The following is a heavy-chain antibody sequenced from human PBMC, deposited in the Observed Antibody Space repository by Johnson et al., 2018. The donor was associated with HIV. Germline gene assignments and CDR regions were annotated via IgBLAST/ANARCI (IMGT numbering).Heavy chain of an antibody. Sequence: QVQLVESGGGVVQPGRSLRLSCAASGFTFSSYGMHWVRQAPGKGLEWVAVIWYDGSNKYYADSVKGRFTISRDNSKNTLYLQMNSLRAEDTAVYYCARERTYLDTAMVDAFDIWGQGTMVTVSS. J-gene: IGHJ3*02. CDR3: ARERTYLDTAMVDAFDI. CDR2: IWYDGSNK. CDR1: GFTFSSYG. V-gene: IGHV3-30*19. D-gene: IGHD5-18*01.